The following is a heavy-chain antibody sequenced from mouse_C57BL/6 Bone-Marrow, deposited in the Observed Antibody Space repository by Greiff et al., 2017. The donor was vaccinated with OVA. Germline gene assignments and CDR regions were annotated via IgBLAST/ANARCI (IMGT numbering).Heavy chain of an antibody. Sequence: VQRVESGGGLVQPGGSLKLSCAASGFTFSDYYMYWVRQTPEKRLEWVAYISNGGGSTYYPDTVKGRFTISRDNAKNTLYLQMSRLKSEDTAMYYCASRIYDGYYGGYWGQGTLVTVSA. J-gene: IGHJ3*01. CDR3: ASRIYDGYYGGY. CDR2: ISNGGGST. D-gene: IGHD2-3*01. V-gene: IGHV5-12*01. CDR1: GFTFSDYY.